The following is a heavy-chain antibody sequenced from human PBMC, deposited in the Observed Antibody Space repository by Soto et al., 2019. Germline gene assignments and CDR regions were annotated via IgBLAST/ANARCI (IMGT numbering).Heavy chain of an antibody. CDR3: ARALTIFSRQGWFDP. D-gene: IGHD3-9*01. CDR1: GGTFSSYA. J-gene: IGHJ5*02. CDR2: IIPIFGTA. V-gene: IGHV1-69*06. Sequence: ASVKVSYKASGGTFSSYAISWVRQAPGQGLEWMGGIIPIFGTANYAQKFQGRVTITADKSTSTAYMELSSLRSEDTAVYYCARALTIFSRQGWFDPWGQGTLVTVSS.